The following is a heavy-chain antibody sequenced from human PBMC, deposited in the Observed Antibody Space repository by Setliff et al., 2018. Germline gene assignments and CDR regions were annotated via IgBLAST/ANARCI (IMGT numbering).Heavy chain of an antibody. CDR2: IGASGDRT. D-gene: IGHD3-10*01. J-gene: IGHJ4*02. CDR1: TFTFSKYA. V-gene: IGHV3-23*01. CDR3: FGAGTCSY. Sequence: TGGSLRLSCVASTFTFSKYAITWVRQAPGKGLEWVSSIGASGDRTYYADSVKGRFTISRDNSRNSLYLQMNSLRVEDMAVYYCFGAGTCSYWGQGTQVTVSS.